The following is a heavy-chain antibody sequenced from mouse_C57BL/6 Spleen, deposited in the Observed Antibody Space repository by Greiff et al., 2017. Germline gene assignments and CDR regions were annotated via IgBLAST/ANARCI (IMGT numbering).Heavy chain of an antibody. Sequence: VKLQQSGAELMKPGASVKLSCKATGYTFTGYWIEWVKQRPGHGLEWLGEILTGSGSTNYNEKFNGKATFTADTSSNTAYMQLSSRTTEDSAIYYCARVYLLGRGFAYWGQGTLVTVSA. V-gene: IGHV1-9*01. D-gene: IGHD4-1*01. CDR3: ARVYLLGRGFAY. J-gene: IGHJ3*01. CDR1: GYTFTGYW. CDR2: ILTGSGST.